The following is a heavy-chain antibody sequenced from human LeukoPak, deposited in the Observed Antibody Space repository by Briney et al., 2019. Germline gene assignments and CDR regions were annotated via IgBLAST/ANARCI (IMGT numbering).Heavy chain of an antibody. J-gene: IGHJ4*02. CDR2: INHSGST. V-gene: IGHV4-34*01. Sequence: SETLSLTCAVYGGSFSGYYWSRIRQPPGKGLEWIGEINHSGSTNYNPSLKSRVTISVDTSKNQFSLKLSSVTAADTAVYYCARGLYNWNFSHFDYWGQGTLVTVSS. CDR1: GGSFSGYY. D-gene: IGHD1-7*01. CDR3: ARGLYNWNFSHFDY.